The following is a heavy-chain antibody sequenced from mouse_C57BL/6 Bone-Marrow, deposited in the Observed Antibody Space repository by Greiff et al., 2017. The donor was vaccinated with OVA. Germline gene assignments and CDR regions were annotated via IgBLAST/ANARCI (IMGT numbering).Heavy chain of an antibody. CDR1: GYAFTNYL. V-gene: IGHV1-54*01. D-gene: IGHD1-1*02. CDR2: INPGSGGT. Sequence: QVQLKESGAELVRPGTSVKVSCKASGYAFTNYLIEWVKQRPGQGLEWIGVINPGSGGTNYNEKFKGKATLTAAKSSSTVYMQLSSLTSEDSEVYFCARYGGFDYWGQGTTLTVSS. CDR3: ARYGGFDY. J-gene: IGHJ2*01.